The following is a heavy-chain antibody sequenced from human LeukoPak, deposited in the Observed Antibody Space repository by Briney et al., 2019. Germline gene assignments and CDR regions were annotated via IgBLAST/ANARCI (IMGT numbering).Heavy chain of an antibody. V-gene: IGHV1-2*06. D-gene: IGHD3-3*01. CDR2: INPNSGGT. Sequence: ASVKVSCKASGYTFTGYYMHWVRQVPGQGLEWMGRINPNSGGTNYAQKFQGRVTMTRDTSISTAYMELSRLRSDDTAVYYCARDRYDFWSGYQGDFDYWGQGTLVTVSS. CDR1: GYTFTGYY. J-gene: IGHJ4*02. CDR3: ARDRYDFWSGYQGDFDY.